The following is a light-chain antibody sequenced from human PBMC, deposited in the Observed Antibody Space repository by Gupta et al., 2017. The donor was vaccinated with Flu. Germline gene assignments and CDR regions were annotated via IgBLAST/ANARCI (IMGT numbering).Light chain of an antibody. Sequence: TQSPLSLPVPPGEPASISCRSSQSLLHSNGYNYLDWYLQKPGQSPQLLIYLGSNRASGVPDRFSGSGSGTDFTLKISRVEAEDVGVYYCRQALQTPRSFGQGTKLEIK. V-gene: IGKV2-28*01. CDR3: RQALQTPRS. CDR2: LGS. CDR1: QSLLHSNGYNY. J-gene: IGKJ2*03.